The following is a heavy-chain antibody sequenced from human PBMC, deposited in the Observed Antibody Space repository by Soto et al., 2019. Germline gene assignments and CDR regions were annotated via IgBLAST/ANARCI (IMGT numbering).Heavy chain of an antibody. CDR2: ISGSGGST. CDR3: AKGRYDFWSGYFYGMDV. J-gene: IGHJ6*02. D-gene: IGHD3-3*01. Sequence: GRSLRLSCAASGFTFSSYAMSWVRQAPGKGLEWVSAISGSGGSTYYADSVKGRFTISRDNSKNTLYLQMNSLRAEDTAVYYCAKGRYDFWSGYFYGMDVWGQGTTVTVSS. CDR1: GFTFSSYA. V-gene: IGHV3-23*01.